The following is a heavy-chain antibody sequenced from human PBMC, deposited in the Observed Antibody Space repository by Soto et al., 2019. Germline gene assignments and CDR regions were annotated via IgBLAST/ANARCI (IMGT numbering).Heavy chain of an antibody. Sequence: QVHLVESGGGVVQPGRSLRLSCVASGFTFSLYGMHWVRQAPGRGLEWVALMWHDGSEKYYADSVKGRFTISRDNSKNTLYLQMNSLRAEDTAVYYCATDRHNYLNDWGQGTLVTVSS. CDR1: GFTFSLYG. V-gene: IGHV3-33*01. CDR2: MWHDGSEK. J-gene: IGHJ4*02. CDR3: ATDRHNYLND.